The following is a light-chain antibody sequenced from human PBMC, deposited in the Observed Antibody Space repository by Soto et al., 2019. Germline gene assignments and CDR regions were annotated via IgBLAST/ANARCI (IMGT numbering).Light chain of an antibody. J-gene: IGLJ2*01. V-gene: IGLV4-69*01. CDR3: QTWGTDIVV. CDR1: SGHSSYA. CDR2: LNSDGSH. Sequence: QLVLTKSPSASASLGASVKLTCTLSSGHSSYAIAWHQQQPEKGPRYLMKLNSDGSHSKGDGIPDRFSGSSSGAGRYLTISSLQSEDEADYYCQTWGTDIVVVGGGTKVTVL.